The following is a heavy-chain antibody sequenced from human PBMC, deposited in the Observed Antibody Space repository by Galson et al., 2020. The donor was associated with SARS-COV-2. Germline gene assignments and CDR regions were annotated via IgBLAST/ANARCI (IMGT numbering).Heavy chain of an antibody. CDR2: IWYDGSNK. J-gene: IGHJ6*02. Sequence: GGSLRLSCAASGFTFSSYGMHWVRQAPGKGLEWVAVIWYDGSNKYYADSVKGRFTISRDNSKNTLYLQMNSLRAEDTAVYYCASEPYYYYGMDVWGQGTTVTVSS. CDR1: GFTFSSYG. CDR3: ASEPYYYYGMDV. V-gene: IGHV3-33*01.